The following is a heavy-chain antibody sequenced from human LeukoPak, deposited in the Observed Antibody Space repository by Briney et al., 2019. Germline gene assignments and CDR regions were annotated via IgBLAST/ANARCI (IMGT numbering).Heavy chain of an antibody. V-gene: IGHV3-48*04. CDR3: ARGRGYCTGASCDIDY. J-gene: IGHJ4*02. D-gene: IGHD2-8*02. CDR1: GFTFNAYS. Sequence: GGSLRLSCAASGFTFNAYSINWVSQAPGKWLEWVSNIISRGDTTHYADSVKGRFTISRDNAKNSVFLQLNSLRAEDTAVYYCARGRGYCTGASCDIDYWGQGTLVTVSS. CDR2: IISRGDTT.